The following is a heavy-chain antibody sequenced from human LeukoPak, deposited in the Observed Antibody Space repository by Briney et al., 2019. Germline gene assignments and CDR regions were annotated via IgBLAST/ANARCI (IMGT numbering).Heavy chain of an antibody. D-gene: IGHD2-8*01. CDR3: AKDFRGIGMVGHYDY. J-gene: IGHJ4*02. Sequence: PGRSLRLSCAASGFTFSSYAMHWVRQAPGKGLEWVAFIRYDGSNKYYADSVKGRFTISRDNSKNTLYLQMNSLRAEDTAVYYCAKDFRGIGMVGHYDYWGQGTLVTVSS. CDR2: IRYDGSNK. V-gene: IGHV3-30*02. CDR1: GFTFSSYA.